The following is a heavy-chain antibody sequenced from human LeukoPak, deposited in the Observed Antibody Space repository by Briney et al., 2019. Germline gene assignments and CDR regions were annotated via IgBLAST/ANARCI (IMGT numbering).Heavy chain of an antibody. D-gene: IGHD2-2*01. J-gene: IGHJ6*02. CDR3: ARDMGYSIVVVPADRHYYGMDV. CDR1: GGTFSSYA. Sequence: SVKVSCKASGGTFSSYAISWVRQAPGQGLEWMGGIIPIFGTANYAQRFQGRVTITADESTSTAYMELSSLRSEDTAVYYCARDMGYSIVVVPADRHYYGMDVWGQGTTVTVSS. CDR2: IIPIFGTA. V-gene: IGHV1-69*13.